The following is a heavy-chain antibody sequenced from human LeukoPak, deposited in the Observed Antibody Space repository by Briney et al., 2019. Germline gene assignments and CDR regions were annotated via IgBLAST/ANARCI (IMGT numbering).Heavy chain of an antibody. CDR2: ISGDRGTI. Sequence: PGGSLRLSCAASGFTFSSYSMDWVRQAPGKGLEWVSYISGDRGTIYYADSVKGRFTISRDNAKNSLFLQMNSLRDEDTAVYYCARDRKYWGQGTLVTVSS. V-gene: IGHV3-48*02. J-gene: IGHJ4*02. CDR1: GFTFSSYS. CDR3: ARDRKY.